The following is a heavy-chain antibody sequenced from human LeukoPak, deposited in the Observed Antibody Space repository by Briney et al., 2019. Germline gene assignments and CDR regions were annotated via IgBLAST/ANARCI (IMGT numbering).Heavy chain of an antibody. J-gene: IGHJ6*02. Sequence: GGSLRLSCSASGFTFSSYALHWVRQAPGKGLEYVSAISSNGGSTDYADSVRGRFTISRDNSKNTLYLQMSSLRAEDTAVYFCVRGYSFGPYGMDVWGQGTTVTVSS. CDR1: GFTFSSYA. CDR3: VRGYSFGPYGMDV. D-gene: IGHD2-15*01. CDR2: ISSNGGST. V-gene: IGHV3-64D*09.